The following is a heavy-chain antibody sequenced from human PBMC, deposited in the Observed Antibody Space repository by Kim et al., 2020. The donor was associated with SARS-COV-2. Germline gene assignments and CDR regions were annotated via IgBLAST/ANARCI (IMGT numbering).Heavy chain of an antibody. J-gene: IGHJ4*02. Sequence: ASVKVSCKASGYTFTDYYIHWVRQAPGQGLEWLGWINPKSGGTNYAQKFQGRVTLTRDTSITTAYMELSRLTSDDTAHYYCTRDIRVFWSGYSEGGGYWGQGALVTVSS. CDR2: INPKSGGT. CDR1: GYTFTDYY. V-gene: IGHV1-2*02. D-gene: IGHD3-3*01. CDR3: TRDIRVFWSGYSEGGGY.